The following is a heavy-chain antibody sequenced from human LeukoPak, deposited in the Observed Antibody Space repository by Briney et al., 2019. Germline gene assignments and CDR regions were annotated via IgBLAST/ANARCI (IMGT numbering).Heavy chain of an antibody. Sequence: GASVKVSCKASGNTFTDYYLHWVRQAPGQGLEWVGWINTNSGGTRYAQKFQGRVTMTRDTSISTAYLELSGLTSDDTAVYYCAGGYPNYYGPWGQGTTVTVSS. CDR2: INTNSGGT. D-gene: IGHD3-10*01. CDR3: AGGYPNYYGP. J-gene: IGHJ3*01. V-gene: IGHV1-2*02. CDR1: GNTFTDYY.